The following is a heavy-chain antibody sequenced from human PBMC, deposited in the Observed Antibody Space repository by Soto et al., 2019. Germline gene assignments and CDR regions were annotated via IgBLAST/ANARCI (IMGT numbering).Heavy chain of an antibody. D-gene: IGHD3-9*01. CDR2: ISAYNGNT. J-gene: IGHJ5*02. CDR3: ARDPVYDILTGYWGWFDP. Sequence: QVQLVQSGAEVKKPGASVKVSCKASGYTFTSYGISWVRQAPGQGLEWMGWISAYNGNTNYAQKLQGRVTMTTDTSTSTAYMELRSLRSDDTAVYYCARDPVYDILTGYWGWFDPWGQGTLVTVSS. CDR1: GYTFTSYG. V-gene: IGHV1-18*01.